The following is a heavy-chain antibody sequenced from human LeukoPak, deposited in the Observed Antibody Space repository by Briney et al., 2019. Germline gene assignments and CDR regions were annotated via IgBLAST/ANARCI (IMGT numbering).Heavy chain of an antibody. CDR2: IYYSGST. D-gene: IGHD6-19*01. Sequence: SQTLSLTCTVSGGSISSGGYYWSWIRQHPGKGLEWIGYIYYSGSTYYNPSLKSRVTISVDTSKNQFSLKLSSVTAADTAVYYCARHRKGSGWNNWFDPWGQGTLVTVSS. CDR1: GGSISSGGYY. J-gene: IGHJ5*02. V-gene: IGHV4-31*03. CDR3: ARHRKGSGWNNWFDP.